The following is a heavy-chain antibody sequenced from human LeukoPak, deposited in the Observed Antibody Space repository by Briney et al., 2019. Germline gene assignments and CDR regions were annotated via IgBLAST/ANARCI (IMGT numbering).Heavy chain of an antibody. D-gene: IGHD6-13*01. J-gene: IGHJ4*02. Sequence: GGSLRLSCAASGFTVSSNYMSWVRQAPGKGLEWVSVIYSGGSTYYADSVKGRFTISRDNSKNTLYLQMNSLRAEDTAVYYCAKDQGPIAAAGTYFDYWGQGTLVTVSS. CDR3: AKDQGPIAAAGTYFDY. V-gene: IGHV3-53*05. CDR1: GFTVSSNY. CDR2: IYSGGST.